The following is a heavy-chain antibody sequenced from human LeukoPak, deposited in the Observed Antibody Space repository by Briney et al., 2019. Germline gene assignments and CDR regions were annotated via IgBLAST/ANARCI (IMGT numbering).Heavy chain of an antibody. D-gene: IGHD2/OR15-2a*01. V-gene: IGHV4-39*07. CDR1: GGSISSSSYY. Sequence: SETLSLTCTVSGGSISSSSYYWGWIRQPPGKGLEWIGSIYYSGSTYYNPSLKSRVTISVDTSKNQFSLKLSSVTAADTAVYYCARVSYRESGHAFDIWGQGTMVTVSS. CDR2: IYYSGST. J-gene: IGHJ3*02. CDR3: ARVSYRESGHAFDI.